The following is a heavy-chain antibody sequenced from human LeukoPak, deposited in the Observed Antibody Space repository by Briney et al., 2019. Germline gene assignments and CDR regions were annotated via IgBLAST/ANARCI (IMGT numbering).Heavy chain of an antibody. V-gene: IGHV1-69*04. CDR2: IIPILGIA. D-gene: IGHD2-2*01. J-gene: IGHJ5*02. CDR1: GGTFSSYA. CDR3: AWELSSTHNWFDP. Sequence: SVKVSCKASGGTFSSYAISWVRQAPGQGLEWMGRIIPILGIANYAQKFQGRVTITADKSTSTAYMELSSLRSEDTAVYYCAWELSSTHNWFDPWGQGTLVTVSS.